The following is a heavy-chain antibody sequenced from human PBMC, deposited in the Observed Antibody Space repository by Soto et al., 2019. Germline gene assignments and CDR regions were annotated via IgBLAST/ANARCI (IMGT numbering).Heavy chain of an antibody. J-gene: IGHJ4*02. V-gene: IGHV3-30*18. Sequence: QVQLVESGGGVVQPGRSLRLSCAASGFTFSSYGMHWVRQAPGKGLEWVAVISYDGSNKYYADSVKGRFTISRDNSKNTLYLQMNSLRAEDTAVYYCAKGAVWSIAAAGTGVESLWGQGTLVTVSS. D-gene: IGHD6-13*01. CDR3: AKGAVWSIAAAGTGVESL. CDR1: GFTFSSYG. CDR2: ISYDGSNK.